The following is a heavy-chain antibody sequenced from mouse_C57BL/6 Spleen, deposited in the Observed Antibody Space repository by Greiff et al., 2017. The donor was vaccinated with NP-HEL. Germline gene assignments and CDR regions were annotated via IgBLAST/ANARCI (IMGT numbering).Heavy chain of an antibody. Sequence: EVKLVESGGGLVKPGGSLKLSCAASGFTFSDYGMHWVRQAPEKGLEWVAYISSGSSTIYYAGTVKGRFTISRDKAKTTLFLQMTSLRSEDTAMYYCARRDYDVWFAYWGQGTLVTVSA. J-gene: IGHJ3*01. CDR2: ISSGSSTI. V-gene: IGHV5-17*01. D-gene: IGHD2-4*01. CDR3: ARRDYDVWFAY. CDR1: GFTFSDYG.